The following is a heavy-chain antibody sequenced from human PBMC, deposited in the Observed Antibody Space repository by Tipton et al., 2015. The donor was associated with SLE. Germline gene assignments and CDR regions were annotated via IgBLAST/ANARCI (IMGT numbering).Heavy chain of an antibody. CDR2: ISGGGGST. Sequence: SLRLSCATSGFTFSSYALSWVRRAPGKGLEWVSAISGGGGSTYYADFVKGRFSISIDKSEKTLFLQMNILRVDDTATYYCAKFEKTTDFYLDSWGQGTLVSVSS. V-gene: IGHV3-23*01. J-gene: IGHJ4*02. D-gene: IGHD1/OR15-1a*01. CDR3: AKFEKTTDFYLDS. CDR1: GFTFSSYA.